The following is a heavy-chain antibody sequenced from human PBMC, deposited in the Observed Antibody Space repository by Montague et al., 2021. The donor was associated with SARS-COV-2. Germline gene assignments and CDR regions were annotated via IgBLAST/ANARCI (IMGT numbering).Heavy chain of an antibody. D-gene: IGHD1-26*01. CDR3: ARGMGGSYLYYFGY. Sequence: SETLSLTCTVSGGSISSYYWSWIRQPPGKGLEWVGYIYYSGSTNYNPSLKSRVTVLVDMSKNQFSLKLGSVTAADTAVYYCARGMGGSYLYYFGYWGQGTLVTVSS. J-gene: IGHJ4*02. CDR1: GGSISSYY. CDR2: IYYSGST. V-gene: IGHV4-59*01.